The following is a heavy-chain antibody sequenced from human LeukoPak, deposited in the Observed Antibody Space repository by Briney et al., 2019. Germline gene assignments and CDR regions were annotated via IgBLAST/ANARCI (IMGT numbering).Heavy chain of an antibody. D-gene: IGHD3-22*01. CDR2: ISGSGGST. CDR3: AKGSYYDSSGSFYFDY. CDR1: GFIFSNYA. V-gene: IGHV3-23*01. J-gene: IGHJ4*02. Sequence: GGSLRLSCAASGFIFSNYAMIWVCQAPGKGLEWVSAISGSGGSTYYADSAKGRFTISRDNSKNTLYVQVNSLGTEDTAAYYCAKGSYYDSSGSFYFDYWGQGTLVTVSS.